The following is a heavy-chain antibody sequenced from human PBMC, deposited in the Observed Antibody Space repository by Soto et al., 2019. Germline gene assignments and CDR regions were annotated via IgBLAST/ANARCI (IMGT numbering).Heavy chain of an antibody. CDR1: GGSISSYY. CDR3: ATVTTYAFDI. Sequence: SETLSLTCTVSGGSISSYYWSWIRQPPGKGLEWIGYIYYSGSTNYNPSLKSRVTLSVDTSKNQFSLKLSSVTAADTAVYYCATVTTYAFDIWGQGTMVTVSS. D-gene: IGHD4-17*01. V-gene: IGHV4-59*01. J-gene: IGHJ3*02. CDR2: IYYSGST.